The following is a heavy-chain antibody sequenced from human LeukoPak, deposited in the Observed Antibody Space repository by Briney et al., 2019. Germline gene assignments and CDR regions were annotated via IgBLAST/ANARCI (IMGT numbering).Heavy chain of an antibody. CDR3: ARDRGYDWFDP. J-gene: IGHJ5*02. Sequence: ASVKVSCKASGYTFTSYDINWVRQATGQGLEWMGWISAYNGNTNYAQKLQGRVTMTTDTSTSTAYMELRSLRSDDTAVYYCARDRGYDWFDPWGQGTLVTVSS. CDR1: GYTFTSYD. D-gene: IGHD1-1*01. CDR2: ISAYNGNT. V-gene: IGHV1-18*01.